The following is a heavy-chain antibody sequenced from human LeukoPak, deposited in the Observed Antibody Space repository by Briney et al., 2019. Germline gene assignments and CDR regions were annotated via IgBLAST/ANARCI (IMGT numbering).Heavy chain of an antibody. Sequence: ASVKVSCKASGGTFSSYAISWVRQAPGQGLEWMGRIIPIFGTANYAQKFQGRVTITADESTSTAYMELSSLRSEDTAVYYCARSLLYDFWSGYYLFWFDYWGQGTLVTVSS. V-gene: IGHV1-69*13. CDR2: IIPIFGTA. CDR1: GGTFSSYA. D-gene: IGHD3-3*01. J-gene: IGHJ4*02. CDR3: ARSLLYDFWSGYYLFWFDY.